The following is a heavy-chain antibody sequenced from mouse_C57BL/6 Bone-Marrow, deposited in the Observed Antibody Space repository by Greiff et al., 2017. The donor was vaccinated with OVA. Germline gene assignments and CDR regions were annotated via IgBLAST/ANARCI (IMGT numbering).Heavy chain of an antibody. CDR3: AREANWDPFAY. CDR1: GYTFTSYG. Sequence: QVQLQQSGAELARPGASVKLSCKASGYTFTSYGISWVKQRTGQGLEWIGEIYPRSGNTYYNEKFKGKATLTADKYSSTAYMELRSLTSEDSAVYFCAREANWDPFAYWGQGTLVTVSA. J-gene: IGHJ3*01. CDR2: IYPRSGNT. D-gene: IGHD4-1*01. V-gene: IGHV1-81*01.